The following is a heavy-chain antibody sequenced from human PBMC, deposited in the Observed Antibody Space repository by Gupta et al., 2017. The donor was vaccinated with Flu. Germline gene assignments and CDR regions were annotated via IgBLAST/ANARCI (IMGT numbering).Heavy chain of an antibody. Sequence: EVQLVESGGGLVKPGGSLRLSCAASGFTFSSYSMNWVRQAPGKGLEWVSSISSSSSYIYYADSVKGRFTISRDNAKNSLYLQMNSLRAEDTAVYYCARDSSSNSWYENDYWGQGTLVTVSS. D-gene: IGHD6-13*01. CDR2: ISSSSSYI. CDR3: ARDSSSNSWYENDY. V-gene: IGHV3-21*01. J-gene: IGHJ4*02. CDR1: GFTFSSYS.